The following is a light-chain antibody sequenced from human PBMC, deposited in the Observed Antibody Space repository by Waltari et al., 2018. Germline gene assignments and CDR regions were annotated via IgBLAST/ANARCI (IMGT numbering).Light chain of an antibody. V-gene: IGLV2-18*02. J-gene: IGLJ2*01. Sequence: QSALTQPPSVSGSPGQSVTISCSGTSSDVGTYKRVPWYQQPPGTAPKLIIFDLSSRPSGVPDRFSGSKSGSTASLTISGLQAEDEGDYYCSSYTPSGTLVFGGGTKLTVL. CDR3: SSYTPSGTLV. CDR2: DLS. CDR1: SSDVGTYKR.